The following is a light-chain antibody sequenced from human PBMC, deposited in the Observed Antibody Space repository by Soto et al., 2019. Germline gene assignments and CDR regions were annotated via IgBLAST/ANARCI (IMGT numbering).Light chain of an antibody. J-gene: IGKJ3*01. CDR3: QHYGNSPPEYT. CDR1: QSVSSSF. V-gene: IGKV3-20*01. Sequence: EIVLTQSPGTLSLSPGERATLSCRASQSVSSSFLAWYQQRPGQAPRLLIFGASYRATGIPDRFSGSGSGTDFTLTISRPKPEDFAVYYCQHYGNSPPEYTFGPGTNVDSK. CDR2: GAS.